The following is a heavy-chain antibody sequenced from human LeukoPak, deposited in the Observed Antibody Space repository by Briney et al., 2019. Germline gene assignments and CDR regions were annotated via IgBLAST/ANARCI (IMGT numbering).Heavy chain of an antibody. J-gene: IGHJ4*02. Sequence: TSETLSLTCTVSGGSISSYYWSWIRQPPGKGLEWIGYIYYSGSTNYNPSLKSRVTISVDTSKNQFSLKLSSVTAADTAVYYCARAVGYCNSTSCYLTFDYWGQGTLVTVSS. CDR2: IYYSGST. V-gene: IGHV4-59*08. CDR1: GGSISSYY. D-gene: IGHD2-2*01. CDR3: ARAVGYCNSTSCYLTFDY.